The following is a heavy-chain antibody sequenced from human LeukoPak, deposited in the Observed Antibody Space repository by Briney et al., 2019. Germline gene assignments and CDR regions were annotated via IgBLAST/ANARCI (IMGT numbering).Heavy chain of an antibody. J-gene: IGHJ4*02. CDR1: GYSFTSYW. D-gene: IGHD3-22*01. Sequence: TGESLKISCKGSGYSFTSYWIGRVRQMPGKGLEWMGIIYPGDSDTRYSPSFQGQVTISADKSISTAYLQWSSLKASDTAMYYCARHAAYYYDSSGCFDYWGQGTLVTVSS. CDR2: IYPGDSDT. V-gene: IGHV5-51*01. CDR3: ARHAAYYYDSSGCFDY.